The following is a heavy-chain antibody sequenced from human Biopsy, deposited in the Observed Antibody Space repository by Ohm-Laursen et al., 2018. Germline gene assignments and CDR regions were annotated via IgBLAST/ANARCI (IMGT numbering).Heavy chain of an antibody. V-gene: IGHV1-69*11. CDR3: AREAIGYQLPCDD. Sequence: ASSVKVSCKAPTGTFNSYGIIWVRQAPGQGLEWMGRIIPILRTTAYAQTFLGRVTITADSPTSTVDMELTSLTSDDMAVYFCAREAIGYQLPCDDWGQGTLVTVSS. CDR1: TGTFNSYG. D-gene: IGHD2-2*01. J-gene: IGHJ4*02. CDR2: IIPILRTT.